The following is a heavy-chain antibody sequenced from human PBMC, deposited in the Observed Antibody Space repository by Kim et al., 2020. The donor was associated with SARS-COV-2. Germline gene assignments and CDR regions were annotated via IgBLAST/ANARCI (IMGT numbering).Heavy chain of an antibody. CDR2: IRGRAYGGTP. CDR1: GFTFGDYT. D-gene: IGHD2-2*01. J-gene: IGHJ4*02. CDR3: SRDAWQLGYCPRTGCYGPTDY. V-gene: IGHV3-49*03. Sequence: GGSLRLSCRTSGFTFGDYTMTWFRQAPGKGPEWIGFIRGRAYGGTPEYAASVKGRFTISRDDSRSIAYLQMTSLEAEDTAVYYCSRDAWQLGYCPRTGCYGPTDYWGQGALVTVSS.